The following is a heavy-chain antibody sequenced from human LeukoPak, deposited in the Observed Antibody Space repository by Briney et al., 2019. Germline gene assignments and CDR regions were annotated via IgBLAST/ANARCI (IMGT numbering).Heavy chain of an antibody. J-gene: IGHJ4*02. CDR3: ARGPLGLLWFGESHFDY. Sequence: ASVKVSCKASGGTFSSYAISWVRQAPGQGLEWMGGIIPIFGTANYAQKFQGRVTITADESTSTAYMELSSLRSEDTAVYYCARGPLGLLWFGESHFDYWGQGTLVTVSS. V-gene: IGHV1-69*13. CDR2: IIPIFGTA. D-gene: IGHD3-10*01. CDR1: GGTFSSYA.